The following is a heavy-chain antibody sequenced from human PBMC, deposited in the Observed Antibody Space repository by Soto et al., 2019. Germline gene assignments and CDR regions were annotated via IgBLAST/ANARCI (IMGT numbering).Heavy chain of an antibody. V-gene: IGHV3-21*01. J-gene: IGHJ4*02. Sequence: GGSLRLSCAASGFTFSSYSMNWVRQAPGKGLEWVSSISSSSSYIYYADSVKGRFTISRDNAKNSLYLQMNSLRAEDTAVYYCAKSRKYSSGWYYFDYWGQGTLVTVSS. D-gene: IGHD6-19*01. CDR3: AKSRKYSSGWYYFDY. CDR2: ISSSSSYI. CDR1: GFTFSSYS.